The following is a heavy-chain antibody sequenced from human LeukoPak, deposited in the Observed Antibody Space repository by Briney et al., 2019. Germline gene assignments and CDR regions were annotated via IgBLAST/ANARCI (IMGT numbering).Heavy chain of an antibody. D-gene: IGHD5-18*01. V-gene: IGHV4-30-2*01. Sequence: SQTLSLTCAVSGGSISSGGYSWSWIRQPPGKGLEWIGYIYHSGSTYYNPSLKSRVTISVDRSKNQFSLKLSSVTAADTAVYYCARAIKGYSYGPPDGFDPWGQGTLVTVSS. J-gene: IGHJ5*02. CDR2: IYHSGST. CDR1: GGSISSGGYS. CDR3: ARAIKGYSYGPPDGFDP.